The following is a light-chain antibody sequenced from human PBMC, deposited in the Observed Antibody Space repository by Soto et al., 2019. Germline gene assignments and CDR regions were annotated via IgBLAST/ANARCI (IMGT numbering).Light chain of an antibody. J-gene: IGKJ1*01. Sequence: DIQMTQSPSSVSASVGDRVTITCRASQGFSSWLAWYQQKPGKAPKLLIYAASSLQSGVPSRFSGSGTWTDFPLTIRSLQPEDFATYYLQQANSFPWTFGQGTKVEIK. CDR2: AAS. CDR3: QQANSFPWT. V-gene: IGKV1-12*02. CDR1: QGFSSW.